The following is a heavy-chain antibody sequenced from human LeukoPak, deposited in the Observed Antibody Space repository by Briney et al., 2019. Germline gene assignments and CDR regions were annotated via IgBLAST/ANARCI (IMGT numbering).Heavy chain of an antibody. CDR2: IYYSGST. CDR3: AREDGYSSGWYFDH. V-gene: IGHV4-59*01. CDR1: GGSISSYY. J-gene: IGHJ4*02. Sequence: ASETLSLTCTVSGGSISSYYWSWIRQPPGKGLEWIGYIYYSGSTNYNPSLKSRVTISLDTSKNQFSLKLSAVTAADTAVYYCAREDGYSSGWYFDHWGQGTLVTVSS. D-gene: IGHD6-19*01.